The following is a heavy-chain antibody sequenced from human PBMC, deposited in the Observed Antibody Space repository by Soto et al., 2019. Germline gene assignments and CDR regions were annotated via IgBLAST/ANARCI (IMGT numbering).Heavy chain of an antibody. CDR1: GFTVSSNY. V-gene: IGHV3-53*01. CDR2: IYSGGST. J-gene: IGHJ3*02. CDR3: ARDRGSGSYYGRLDAFDI. Sequence: HPGGSLRLSCAASGFTVSSNYMSWVRQAPGKGLEWVSVIYSGGSTYYAASVKGRFTISRDNSKNTLYLQMNSLRAEDTAVYYCARDRGSGSYYGRLDAFDIWGQGTMVTVSS. D-gene: IGHD1-26*01.